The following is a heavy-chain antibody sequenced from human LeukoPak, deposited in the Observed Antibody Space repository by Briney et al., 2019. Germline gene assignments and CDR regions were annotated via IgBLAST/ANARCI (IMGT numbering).Heavy chain of an antibody. CDR2: INYDGTTT. CDR1: GFNFSSYW. V-gene: IGHV3-74*01. Sequence: PGGSLRLSCAASGFNFSSYWMHWVRQAPGKGLVWISRINYDGTTTSYADSVKGRFTISRDNAKNTLYLQMNSLRAEDTAVYYCARGGYYYDSSGYYYSPDYWGQGTLVAVSS. J-gene: IGHJ4*02. D-gene: IGHD3-22*01. CDR3: ARGGYYYDSSGYYYSPDY.